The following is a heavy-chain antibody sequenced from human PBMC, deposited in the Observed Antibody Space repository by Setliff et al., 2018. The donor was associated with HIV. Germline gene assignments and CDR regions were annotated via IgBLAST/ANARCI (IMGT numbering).Heavy chain of an antibody. CDR2: IYPGDSDT. J-gene: IGHJ6*02. Sequence: PGESLKISCQGSGYSFTSYWIGWVRQMPGKGLEWMGIIYPGDSDTRYSPSFQGQVTISADKTISTAYLQWSSLKASDTAMYDCARPLAVAGTDKYYYGMDVWGQGTTVTVSS. CDR3: ARPLAVAGTDKYYYGMDV. V-gene: IGHV5-51*01. D-gene: IGHD6-19*01. CDR1: GYSFTSYW.